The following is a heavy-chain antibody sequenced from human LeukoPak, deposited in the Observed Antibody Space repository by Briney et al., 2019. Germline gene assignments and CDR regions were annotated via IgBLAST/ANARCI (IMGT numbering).Heavy chain of an antibody. Sequence: SETLSLTCVVSTYSISSGYSWGWIRQPPGKGLEWIGSMYLSGTTYYNPSLKSRVTISVDKSKNQFSLKVRFVTAADTAVYFCAKTDDGHYSGFAVWGQALMVTVSS. CDR3: AKTDDGHYSGFAV. V-gene: IGHV4-38-2*01. CDR1: TYSISSGYS. D-gene: IGHD4-17*01. J-gene: IGHJ3*01. CDR2: MYLSGTT.